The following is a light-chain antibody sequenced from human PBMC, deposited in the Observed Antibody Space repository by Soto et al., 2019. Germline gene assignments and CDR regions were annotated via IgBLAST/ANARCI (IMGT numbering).Light chain of an antibody. Sequence: QSALTQPASVSGSPGQSITISCTGTSSDVGGYTFVSWYQQHPGKAPKLIIYNVSNRPSGVSSRFSGSKSGNTASLTISGLQAEDETDYYCSSYTSSSSFVFGTGTQLTVL. V-gene: IGLV2-14*01. J-gene: IGLJ1*01. CDR3: SSYTSSSSFV. CDR1: SSDVGGYTF. CDR2: NVS.